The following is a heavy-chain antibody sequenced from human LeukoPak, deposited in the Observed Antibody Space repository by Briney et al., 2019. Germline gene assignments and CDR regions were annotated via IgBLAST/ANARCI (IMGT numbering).Heavy chain of an antibody. CDR1: GFTVSSNY. V-gene: IGHV3-66*01. D-gene: IGHD5-18*01. Sequence: GGSLRLSCAASGFTVSSNYMSWVRRAPGKGVEWVSVIYSGGSTYYADSVKGRFTISRDNSKNTLYLQMNSLKAEDTAVYYCARDPDGYRQGHHFDYWGQGTLVTVSS. CDR3: ARDPDGYRQGHHFDY. J-gene: IGHJ4*02. CDR2: IYSGGST.